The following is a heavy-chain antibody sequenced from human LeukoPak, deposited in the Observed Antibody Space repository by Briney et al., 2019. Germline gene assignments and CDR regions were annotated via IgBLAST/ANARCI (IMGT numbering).Heavy chain of an antibody. CDR1: GYTFTGYY. J-gene: IGHJ4*02. V-gene: IGHV1-2*02. D-gene: IGHD2-21*02. CDR2: INPNSGGT. Sequence: ASVKVSCKASGYTFTGYYMHWVRQAPGQGLEWMGWINPNSGGTNYAQKFQGRVTMTRDTSISTAYMELSRLRSDDTAVCYCARDAFAYCGGDCYYYFDYWGQGTLVTVSS. CDR3: ARDAFAYCGGDCYYYFDY.